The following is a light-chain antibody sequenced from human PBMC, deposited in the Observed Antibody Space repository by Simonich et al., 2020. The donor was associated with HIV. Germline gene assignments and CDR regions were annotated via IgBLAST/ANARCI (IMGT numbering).Light chain of an antibody. CDR1: QSLQHNDGKTY. CDR3: MQSIQLPFT. V-gene: IGKV2D-29*02. CDR2: EIS. J-gene: IGKJ3*01. Sequence: DIVMTQTPLSLSVTPGQPASISCKSSQSLQHNDGKTYLNWYLQSPVQSPQLLIYEISNRFSGVPDRFSGGGSGTDFTLKSSRVEAEDVGGYYCMQSIQLPFTFGPGTKVDIK.